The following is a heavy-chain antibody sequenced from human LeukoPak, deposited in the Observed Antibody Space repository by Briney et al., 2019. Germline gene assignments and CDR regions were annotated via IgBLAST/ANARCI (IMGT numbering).Heavy chain of an antibody. Sequence: GESLKISCNGSGYNFASFWIGWVRQMPGKGLQWMGSIYPADSDTRYSPSFQGQVTISVDKSISTAYLQWSSLKPSDTAMYYCARRVRRDGSNSGNRFDPWGQGTLVTVSS. D-gene: IGHD5-24*01. CDR1: GYNFASFW. CDR3: ARRVRRDGSNSGNRFDP. V-gene: IGHV5-51*01. J-gene: IGHJ5*02. CDR2: IYPADSDT.